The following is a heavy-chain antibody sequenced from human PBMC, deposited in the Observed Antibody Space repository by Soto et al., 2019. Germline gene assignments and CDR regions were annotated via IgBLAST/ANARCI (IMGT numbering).Heavy chain of an antibody. Sequence: ESGGGVVQPGRSLRLSCAASGFTLSRFAMHWVRQAPGKGLEWVAVISFDGGSKYYSDSVKGRFTISRDNSKNTLYLQMNSLRPDDTAVYYCARDLEYSTSWYLYYAMDVWGQGTTVTVFS. CDR2: ISFDGGSK. V-gene: IGHV3-30-3*01. CDR3: ARDLEYSTSWYLYYAMDV. D-gene: IGHD6-13*01. J-gene: IGHJ6*02. CDR1: GFTLSRFA.